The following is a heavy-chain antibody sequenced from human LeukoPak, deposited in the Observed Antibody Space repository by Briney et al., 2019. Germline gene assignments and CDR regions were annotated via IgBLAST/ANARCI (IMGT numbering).Heavy chain of an antibody. CDR3: ARDPSHIVVVTAVMDY. D-gene: IGHD2-21*02. V-gene: IGHV3-30*03. CDR2: ISYDGSNK. CDR1: GFTFSSYG. Sequence: PGGSLRLSCAASGFTFSSYGMHWVRQAPGKGLEWVAVISYDGSNKYYADSVKGGFILSRDNFKKTLYLQMNSLRAEDTAIYYYARDPSHIVVVTAVMDYWGQGTLVTVSS. J-gene: IGHJ4*02.